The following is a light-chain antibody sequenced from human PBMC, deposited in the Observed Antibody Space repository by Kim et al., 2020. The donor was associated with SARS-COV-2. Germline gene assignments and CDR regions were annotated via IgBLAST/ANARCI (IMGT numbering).Light chain of an antibody. J-gene: IGLJ2*01. CDR3: QTFDSSDQQV. CDR2: EYD. V-gene: IGLV6-57*01. Sequence: TSTISSTLRGGGIGSNYVQCYQHRPGPSPTTVIYEYDHRPSGVPDRFSGSIDTSSNSASLTISGLKAEDEADYYCQTFDSSDQQVFGGGTQLTVL. CDR1: GGGIGSNY.